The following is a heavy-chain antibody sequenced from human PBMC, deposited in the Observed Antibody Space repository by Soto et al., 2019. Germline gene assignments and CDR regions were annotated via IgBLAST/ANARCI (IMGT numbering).Heavy chain of an antibody. V-gene: IGHV1-2*04. CDR2: INPNSGGT. CDR1: GYTFTGYY. D-gene: IGHD3-22*01. J-gene: IGHJ6*02. Sequence: ASVKVSCKASGYTFTGYYMHWVRQAPGQGLEWMGWINPNSGGTNYAQKFQGWVTMTRDTSISTAYMELSRLRSDDTAVYYCARDSPTYYYDSSGYIGMDVWGQGTTVTVSS. CDR3: ARDSPTYYYDSSGYIGMDV.